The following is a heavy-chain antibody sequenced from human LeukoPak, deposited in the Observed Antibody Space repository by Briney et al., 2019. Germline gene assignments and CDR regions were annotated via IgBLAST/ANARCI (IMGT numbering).Heavy chain of an antibody. D-gene: IGHD2/OR15-2a*01. J-gene: IGHJ4*02. Sequence: PGGSLRLSCATSGFTLTNFAMHWVRQAPGKGLEYVSAMSSDGGTTYYANSVKGRFTMSRDKSKNAVYLQMGSLRPDDMAMYYCARGGSLSAYDSWGQGTLVTVSS. V-gene: IGHV3-64*01. CDR3: ARGGSLSAYDS. CDR1: GFTLTNFA. CDR2: MSSDGGTT.